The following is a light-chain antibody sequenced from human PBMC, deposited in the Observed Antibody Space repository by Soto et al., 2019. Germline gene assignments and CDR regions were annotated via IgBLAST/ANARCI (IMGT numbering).Light chain of an antibody. CDR3: TTWDRTLGDMVV. CDR2: ENT. J-gene: IGLJ2*01. V-gene: IGLV1-51*01. Sequence: QSVLTQPPSVSAAPGQKVTISCSGSSSNIGNNYVSWYQQLPGTAPKLLIYENTERPSGVPDRFSGSKSGTSATLGITGIQTGDEADYYCTTWDRTLGDMVVFGEGTKVTVL. CDR1: SSNIGNNY.